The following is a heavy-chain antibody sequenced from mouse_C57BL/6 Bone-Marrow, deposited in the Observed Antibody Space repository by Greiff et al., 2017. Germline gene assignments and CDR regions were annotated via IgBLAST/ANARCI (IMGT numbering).Heavy chain of an antibody. Sequence: VQLQQSGAELVRPGTSVKMSCKASGYTFTNYWIGWAKQRPGHGLEWIGDIYPGGGYTNYNEKFKGKATLTADKSSSTAYMQFSSLTSEDSDIYYSARRSPDYFDYWGQGTTLTVSS. CDR1: GYTFTNYW. CDR2: IYPGGGYT. CDR3: ARRSPDYFDY. J-gene: IGHJ2*01. D-gene: IGHD6-1*01. V-gene: IGHV1-63*01.